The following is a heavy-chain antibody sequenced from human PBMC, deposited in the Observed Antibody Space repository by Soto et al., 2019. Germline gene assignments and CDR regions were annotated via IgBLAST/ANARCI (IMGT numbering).Heavy chain of an antibody. CDR1: GFTFSSYA. CDR3: AKGEVGATSYYFDY. J-gene: IGHJ4*02. V-gene: IGHV3-23*01. D-gene: IGHD1-26*01. Sequence: GSLRLAGSASGFTFSSYAMSWVRQAPGKGLEWVSAISGSGGSTYYADSVKGRFTISRDNSKNTLYLQMNSLRAEDTAVYYCAKGEVGATSYYFDYWSQGTLVTVYS. CDR2: ISGSGGST.